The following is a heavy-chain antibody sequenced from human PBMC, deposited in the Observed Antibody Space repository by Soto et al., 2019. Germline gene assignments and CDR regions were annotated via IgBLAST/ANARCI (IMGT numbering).Heavy chain of an antibody. V-gene: IGHV3-7*01. CDR1: GLTFSSYW. CDR3: ASAYYYDSSGYSPGGY. Sequence: GGSLRLSCAASGLTFSSYWMSWVRQAPGKGLEWVANIKQDGSQKYYVDSVKGRFTVSRDNAKNSLYLQMNSLRVEDTAVYYCASAYYYDSSGYSPGGYWGQGTLVTVSS. J-gene: IGHJ4*02. CDR2: IKQDGSQK. D-gene: IGHD3-22*01.